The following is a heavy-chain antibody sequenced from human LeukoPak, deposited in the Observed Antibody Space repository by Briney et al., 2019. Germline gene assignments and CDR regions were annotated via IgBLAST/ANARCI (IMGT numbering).Heavy chain of an antibody. J-gene: IGHJ4*02. V-gene: IGHV3-74*01. CDR1: GFTFNSFW. D-gene: IGHD1-14*01. CDR3: ARGGVNPVDH. Sequence: GGSLRLSCVASGFTFNSFWMHWVRQAPGKGLAWVSDMNEYATTRRYADAVKGRFTISRDNAKNTLYLQMNNLRAEDTAMYFCARGGVNPVDHWGQGTLVTVSS. CDR2: MNEYATTR.